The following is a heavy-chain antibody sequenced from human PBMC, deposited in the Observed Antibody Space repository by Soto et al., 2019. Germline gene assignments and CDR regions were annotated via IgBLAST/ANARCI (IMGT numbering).Heavy chain of an antibody. CDR1: GFTFSSYA. CDR3: ARDQGGTTLYYHGMDV. J-gene: IGHJ6*02. D-gene: IGHD1-7*01. CDR2: ISYDGSNK. V-gene: IGHV3-30-3*01. Sequence: QVQLVESGGGVVQPGRSLRLSCAASGFTFSSYAMQWVRQAPGKGLEWVALISYDGSNKYYADSVKGRFTISRDNSKNTLYLQMNSLSPEDTAVYLCARDQGGTTLYYHGMDVWGQGTTVTVSS.